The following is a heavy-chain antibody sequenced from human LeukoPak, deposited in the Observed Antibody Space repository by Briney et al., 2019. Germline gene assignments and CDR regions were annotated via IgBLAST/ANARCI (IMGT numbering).Heavy chain of an antibody. Sequence: GASVKDSCKASGYTFTGYYMYWVRQAPGQGLEWMGWINPNSGGTSYAQKFQGRVTMTRDTSVSTAYMELSRLRSDDTAVYYCARETYYYGSGSSQVFDYWGQGTLVTVSS. J-gene: IGHJ4*02. CDR3: ARETYYYGSGSSQVFDY. CDR2: INPNSGGT. D-gene: IGHD3-10*01. CDR1: GYTFTGYY. V-gene: IGHV1-2*02.